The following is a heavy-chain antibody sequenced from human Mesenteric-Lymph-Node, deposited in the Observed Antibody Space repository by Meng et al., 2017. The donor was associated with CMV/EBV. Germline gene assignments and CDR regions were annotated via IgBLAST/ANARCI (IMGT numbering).Heavy chain of an antibody. CDR2: ISYDGSNK. Sequence: GESLKIFCAASGFTFSSYAMHWVRQAPGKGLEWVAVISYDGSNKYYADAVKGRFTISRDNSKNTLYLQMNSLRAEDTAVYYCARDQLELHYNWCDPWGQGTLVTVSS. J-gene: IGHJ5*02. CDR1: GFTFSSYA. D-gene: IGHD1-7*01. CDR3: ARDQLELHYNWCDP. V-gene: IGHV3-30*04.